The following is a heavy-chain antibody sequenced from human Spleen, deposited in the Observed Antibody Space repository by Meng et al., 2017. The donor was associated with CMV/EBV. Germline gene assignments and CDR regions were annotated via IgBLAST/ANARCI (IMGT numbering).Heavy chain of an antibody. D-gene: IGHD1-26*01. V-gene: IGHV3-30*04. CDR2: ISYDGSNK. CDR3: AREGGVGASGYYYGMDV. J-gene: IGHJ6*02. Sequence: GGSLRLSCAASGFTFSSYAMHWVRQAPGMGLEWVAVISYDGSNKYYADSVKGRFTISRDNSKNTLYLQMNSLRAEDTAVYYCAREGGVGASGYYYGMDVWGQGTTVTVSS. CDR1: GFTFSSYA.